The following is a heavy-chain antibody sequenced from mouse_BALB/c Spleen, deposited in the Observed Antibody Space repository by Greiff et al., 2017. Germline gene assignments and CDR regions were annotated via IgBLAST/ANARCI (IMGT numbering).Heavy chain of an antibody. D-gene: IGHD1-1*01. Sequence: VQLQQSGPGLVAPSQSLSITCTVSGFSLTSYGVHWVRQPPGKGLEWLGVIWAGGSTNYNSALMSRLSISKDNSKSQVFLKMNSLQTDDTAMYYCASNYYGSIMDYWGQGTSVTVSS. CDR1: GFSLTSYG. V-gene: IGHV2-9*02. CDR3: ASNYYGSIMDY. CDR2: IWAGGST. J-gene: IGHJ4*01.